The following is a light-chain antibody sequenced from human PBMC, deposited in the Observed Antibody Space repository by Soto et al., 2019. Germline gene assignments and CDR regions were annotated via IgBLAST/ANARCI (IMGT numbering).Light chain of an antibody. J-gene: IGLJ2*01. Sequence: QSALTQPRSVSGSPGQSVTISCTGTSSDVGGYKFVSWYQHHPGKAPKLMIYDVDKRPSGVPDRFSGSKSGNTASLTISGLQTEDEADYYCCSYAGSYVVFGGGTKLTVL. V-gene: IGLV2-11*01. CDR1: SSDVGGYKF. CDR3: CSYAGSYVV. CDR2: DVD.